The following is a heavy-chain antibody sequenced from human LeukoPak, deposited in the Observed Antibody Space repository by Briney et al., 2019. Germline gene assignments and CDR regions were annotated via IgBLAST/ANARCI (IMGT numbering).Heavy chain of an antibody. Sequence: GGSLRLSCAASGFTFSSYGMHRVRQAPGKGLEWVAVIWYDGCNKYYADSVKGRFTISRDNSKNTLYLQMNSLRAEDTAVYYCARERNPKYYDILTGYYGGLDYWGQGTLVTVSS. CDR2: IWYDGCNK. CDR1: GFTFSSYG. D-gene: IGHD3-9*01. CDR3: ARERNPKYYDILTGYYGGLDY. V-gene: IGHV3-33*01. J-gene: IGHJ4*02.